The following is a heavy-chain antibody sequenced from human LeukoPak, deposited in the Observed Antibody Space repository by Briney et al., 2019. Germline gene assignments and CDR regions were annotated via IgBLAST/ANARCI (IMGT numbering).Heavy chain of an antibody. Sequence: GGSLRLSCAASGFTFTSYWMTWVRQAPGKGLEWVANIKQDGSVKNYVDSLRGRFTISRDNAEDSLYLQMNSLRAEDTAVYFCARNYYYRFDYWGQGTLVAVSS. D-gene: IGHD3-10*01. CDR3: ARNYYYRFDY. CDR2: IKQDGSVK. V-gene: IGHV3-7*01. CDR1: GFTFTSYW. J-gene: IGHJ4*02.